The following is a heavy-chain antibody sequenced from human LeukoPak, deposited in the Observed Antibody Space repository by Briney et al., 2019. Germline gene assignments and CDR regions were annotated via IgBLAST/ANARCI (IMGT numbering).Heavy chain of an antibody. CDR1: GFTFSSYW. Sequence: QAGGSLRLSCAASGFTFSSYWMSWVRQAPGKGLEWVANIKQDGSEKYYVDSVKGRFTISRDNAKNSLYLQMNSLRAEDTAVYYCARDCRYYYGSGISPAAAPNYFDYWGQGTLVTVSS. CDR2: IKQDGSEK. D-gene: IGHD3-10*01. CDR3: ARDCRYYYGSGISPAAAPNYFDY. V-gene: IGHV3-7*01. J-gene: IGHJ4*02.